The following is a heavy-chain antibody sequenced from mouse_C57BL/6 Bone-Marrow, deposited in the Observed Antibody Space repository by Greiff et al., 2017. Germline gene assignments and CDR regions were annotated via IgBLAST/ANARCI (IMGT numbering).Heavy chain of an antibody. D-gene: IGHD2-5*01. CDR2: IYPGDGDT. V-gene: IGHV1-82*01. CDR3: ARCYSNCFDD. CDR1: GYAFSSSW. Sequence: VQLQQSGPELVKPGASVKISCKASGYAFSSSWMNWVKQRPGKGLEWIGRIYPGDGDTNYNGKFKGKATLTADKSSSTAYMQLSSLTSEDSAVYFCARCYSNCFDDWGQGTTLTVSS. J-gene: IGHJ2*01.